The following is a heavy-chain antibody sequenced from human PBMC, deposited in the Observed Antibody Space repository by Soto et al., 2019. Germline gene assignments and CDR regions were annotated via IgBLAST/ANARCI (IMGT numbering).Heavy chain of an antibody. CDR1: GFTFSNYP. J-gene: IGHJ3*02. CDR2: MSGSTGST. D-gene: IGHD2-8*02. Sequence: EVQLLESGGGLVQPGGSLRLSCVASGFTFSNYPLSWVRQAPGKGLEWVSAMSGSTGSTYYTDSVKGRFTISRDNSKNTLYLQMNSLRAEDTAVYYCARIAILVVMRDPLPPPLEIWGQGTMVTVSS. V-gene: IGHV3-23*01. CDR3: ARIAILVVMRDPLPPPLEI.